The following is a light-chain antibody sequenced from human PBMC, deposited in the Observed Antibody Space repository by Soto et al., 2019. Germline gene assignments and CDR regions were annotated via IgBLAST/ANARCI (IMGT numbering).Light chain of an antibody. J-gene: IGLJ1*01. V-gene: IGLV1-44*01. CDR3: AAWYDSLNGPIV. Sequence: QSVLTQPPSASGTPGQRVTISCSGSSSNIGSNTVNWYQQLPGTAPKLLIYSNNQRPSGVRDRFSGSESGTSASLAISWLQSEDEADYYCAAWYDSLNGPIVFGTGTKLTVL. CDR2: SNN. CDR1: SSNIGSNT.